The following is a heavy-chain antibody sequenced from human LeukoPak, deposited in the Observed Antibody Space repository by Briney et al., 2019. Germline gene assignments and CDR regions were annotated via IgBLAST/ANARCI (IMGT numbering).Heavy chain of an antibody. CDR1: GFTFSSYS. D-gene: IGHD2-2*01. J-gene: IGHJ4*02. V-gene: IGHV3-23*01. CDR2: ISGSGGST. Sequence: GGSLRLSCAASGFTFSSYSMNWVRQAPGKGLEWVSAISGSGGSTYYADSVKGRFTISRDNSKNTLYLQMNSLRAEDTAVYYCAKVDQPLSPYHLFDYWGQGTLVTVSS. CDR3: AKVDQPLSPYHLFDY.